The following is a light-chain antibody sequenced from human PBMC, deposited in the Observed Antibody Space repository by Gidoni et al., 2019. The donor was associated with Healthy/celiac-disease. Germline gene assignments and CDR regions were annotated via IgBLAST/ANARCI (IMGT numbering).Light chain of an antibody. Sequence: QSVLTQPPSASGTPGQRVTISCSGSSSNIGSNYVYWYQQLPGTAPKLLIYRNNQRPSGVPDRFSGSQAGTSGPLAIRGLRSEDEADYYCAAWDDSLSGWVFGGGTKLTVL. CDR2: RNN. J-gene: IGLJ3*02. CDR1: SSNIGSNY. V-gene: IGLV1-47*01. CDR3: AAWDDSLSGWV.